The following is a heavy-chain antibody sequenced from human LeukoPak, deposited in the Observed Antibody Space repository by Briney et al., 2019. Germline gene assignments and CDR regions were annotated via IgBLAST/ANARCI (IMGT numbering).Heavy chain of an antibody. CDR1: GYTVTSYG. V-gene: IGHV1-18*01. D-gene: IGHD6-13*01. CDR2: ISAYNGNT. Sequence: ASVKVSCKASGYTVTSYGISWVGQAPGQGLEGMGWISAYNGNTNYAQKLQGRVTMTTDTSTSTAYRELRSLRYDDTAVYYCARASVRQPDYWGQGTLVSVSS. J-gene: IGHJ4*02. CDR3: ARASVRQPDY.